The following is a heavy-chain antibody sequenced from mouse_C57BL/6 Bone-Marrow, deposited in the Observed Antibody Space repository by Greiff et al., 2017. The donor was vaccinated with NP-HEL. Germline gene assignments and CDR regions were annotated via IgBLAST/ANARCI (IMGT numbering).Heavy chain of an antibody. CDR1: GYTFTDYY. CDR2: INPYNGGT. V-gene: IGHV1-19*01. J-gene: IGHJ3*01. Sequence: EVQRVESGPVLVKPGASVKMSCKASGYTFTDYYMNWVKQSHGKSLEWIGVINPYNGGTSYNQKFKGKATLTVDKSSSTAYMELNSLTSEDSAVYYCARTDDGPRVAYWGQGTLVTVSA. CDR3: ARTDDGPRVAY. D-gene: IGHD2-3*01.